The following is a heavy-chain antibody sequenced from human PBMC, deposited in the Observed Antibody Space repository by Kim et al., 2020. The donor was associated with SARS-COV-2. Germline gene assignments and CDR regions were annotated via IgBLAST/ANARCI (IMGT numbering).Heavy chain of an antibody. V-gene: IGHV4-38-2*02. CDR1: GSSISSGYY. J-gene: IGHJ4*02. CDR3: ASYGDYEGLDY. CDR2: IYHSGST. Sequence: SETLSLTCTVSGSSISSGYYWGWIRQPPGKGLEWIGSIYHSGSTYYNPSLKSRVTISVDTSKNQFSLKLSSVTAADTAVYYCASYGDYEGLDYWGQGTLVTVSS. D-gene: IGHD4-17*01.